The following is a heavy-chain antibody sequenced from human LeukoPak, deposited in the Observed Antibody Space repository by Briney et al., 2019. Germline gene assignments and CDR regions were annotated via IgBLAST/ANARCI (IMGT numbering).Heavy chain of an antibody. J-gene: IGHJ4*02. V-gene: IGHV3-7*01. CDR2: IKQDGRQR. CDR1: GFAFSDYW. CDR3: RRDEGEYINTYRFDS. D-gene: IGHD2/OR15-2a*01. Sequence: GGSLRLSCAASGFAFSDYWMSWVRQAPGKGLEWVANIKQDGRQRNYVDSVRGRFTISRDNAKNSLYLQMNSLRAEDTAVYYCRRDEGEYINTYRFDSWGQGTLVTVSS.